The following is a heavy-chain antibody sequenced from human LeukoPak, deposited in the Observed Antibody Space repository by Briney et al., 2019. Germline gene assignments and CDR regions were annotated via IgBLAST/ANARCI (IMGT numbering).Heavy chain of an antibody. CDR3: AREPRGSGNEGVY. V-gene: IGHV3-21*01. CDR2: ISSSSSSYI. J-gene: IGHJ4*02. Sequence: PGGSLRLSCAASGFTFSSYSMNWVRQAPGKGLEWVSSISSSSSSYIYYADSVKGRFTISRDNAKNSLYLQMNSLRAEDTAVYYCAREPRGSGNEGVYWGQGTLVTVSS. CDR1: GFTFSSYS. D-gene: IGHD3-10*01.